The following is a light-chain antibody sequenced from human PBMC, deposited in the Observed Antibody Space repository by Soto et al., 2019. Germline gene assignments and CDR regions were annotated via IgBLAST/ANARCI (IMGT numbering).Light chain of an antibody. CDR3: QQSYTSWWT. Sequence: DIQITQSPSSLSASVVERFSITCGASQSISTHLSWYQQKPGKAPKLLIYAASSLQSWVPSRFTGSGSGTDFTLTISSLQPEDFATYYCQQSYTSWWTFGQGTKVDIK. CDR1: QSISTH. CDR2: AAS. V-gene: IGKV1-39*01. J-gene: IGKJ1*01.